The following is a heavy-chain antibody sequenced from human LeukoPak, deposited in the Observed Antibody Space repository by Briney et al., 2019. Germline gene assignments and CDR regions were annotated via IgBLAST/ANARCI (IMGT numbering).Heavy chain of an antibody. D-gene: IGHD5-18*01. Sequence: SETLSLTCTASGGSISSSSYYWGWIRQPPGKGLEWIGSIYYSGSTYYNPSLKSRVTISVDTSKNQFSLKLSSVTAADTAVYYCARQQLGVTAMDGIDYWGQGTLVTVSS. V-gene: IGHV4-39*01. CDR3: ARQQLGVTAMDGIDY. CDR1: GGSISSSSYY. J-gene: IGHJ4*02. CDR2: IYYSGST.